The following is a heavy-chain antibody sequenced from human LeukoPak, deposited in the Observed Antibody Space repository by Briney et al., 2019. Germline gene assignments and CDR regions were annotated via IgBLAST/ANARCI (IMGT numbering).Heavy chain of an antibody. J-gene: IGHJ4*02. D-gene: IGHD2-15*01. CDR3: ARLSDCNGGSCRSIDY. CDR1: GGSISSSSYY. CDR2: IYYSGST. V-gene: IGHV4-39*01. Sequence: PSETLSLTCTVSGGSISSSSYYWGWIRQPPGKGLEWIGSIYYSGSTYYNPSLKSRVTISVDTSKNQFSLKLSSVTAADTAVYYCARLSDCNGGSCRSIDYWGQGTLVTVSS.